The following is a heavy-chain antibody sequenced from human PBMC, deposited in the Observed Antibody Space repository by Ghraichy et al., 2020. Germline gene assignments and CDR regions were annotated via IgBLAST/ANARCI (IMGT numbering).Heavy chain of an antibody. D-gene: IGHD2-2*01. J-gene: IGHJ5*02. Sequence: GGSLRLSCAASAFTLSSYGMSWVRQSPRKGLEWVSTVFFSDGSTFYADSVRGRFTISRDNSKNTVYLQMTGLRADDTAVYYCASRPVAMGSAFDPWGQGTLVTVSS. CDR3: ASRPVAMGSAFDP. CDR2: VFFSDGST. CDR1: AFTLSSYG. V-gene: IGHV3-23*01.